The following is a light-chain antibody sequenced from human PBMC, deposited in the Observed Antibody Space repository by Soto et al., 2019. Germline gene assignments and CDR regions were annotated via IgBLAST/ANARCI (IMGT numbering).Light chain of an antibody. CDR3: QQLTNYPRT. CDR2: DAS. J-gene: IGKJ1*01. Sequence: DIQVTQSPPTLSASVGDRVTITCRASQTISTWMAWYQQKPGKAPKLLVYDASTLQSGVASRFSGSGSGTEFTLTITSLRPEDFATYYCQQLTNYPRTFGQGTKVDI. CDR1: QTISTW. V-gene: IGKV1-5*01.